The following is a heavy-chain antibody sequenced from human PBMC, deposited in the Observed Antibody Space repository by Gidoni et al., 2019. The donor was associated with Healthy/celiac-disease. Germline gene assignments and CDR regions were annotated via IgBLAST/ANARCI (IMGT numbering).Heavy chain of an antibody. CDR2: IIPILGTA. V-gene: IGHV1-69*01. D-gene: IGHD3-22*01. Sequence: QVQLVQSGAEVTKPGSSVKVSCKASGGTFSSSAISWVRQAPGQGLEWMGGIIPILGTANYAQKFQGRVTITADESTSTAYMELSSLRSEDTAVYYCARDDSSGLYYFDYWGRGTLVTVSS. J-gene: IGHJ4*02. CDR1: GGTFSSSA. CDR3: ARDDSSGLYYFDY.